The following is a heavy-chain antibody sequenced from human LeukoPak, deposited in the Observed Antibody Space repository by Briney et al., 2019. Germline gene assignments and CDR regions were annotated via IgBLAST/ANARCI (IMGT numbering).Heavy chain of an antibody. J-gene: IGHJ4*02. CDR1: GYSINSGFY. Sequence: SETLSLTCIVSGYSINSGFYWGWIRQPPGKSLEWIGIIYHSGTTYSNPSLRGRVTISVDTSKNEFSLKLSSVTAEDTAVYYCARGAYSYVGHFDYWGQGTLVAVSS. V-gene: IGHV4-38-2*02. D-gene: IGHD5-18*01. CDR3: ARGAYSYVGHFDY. CDR2: IYHSGTT.